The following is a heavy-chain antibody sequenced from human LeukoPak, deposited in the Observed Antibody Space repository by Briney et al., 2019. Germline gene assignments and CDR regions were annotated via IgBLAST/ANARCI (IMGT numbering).Heavy chain of an antibody. CDR2: ISSSSSYI. CDR3: ARADTAMVLYYYYMDV. V-gene: IGHV3-21*01. D-gene: IGHD5-18*01. CDR1: GFTFSSYS. J-gene: IGHJ6*03. Sequence: PGGSLRLSCAASGFTFSSYSMNWVRQAPGKGLEWVSSISSSSSYIYYADSVKGRFTISRDNAKNSLYLQMNSLRAEETAVYYCARADTAMVLYYYYMDVWGKGTTVTVSS.